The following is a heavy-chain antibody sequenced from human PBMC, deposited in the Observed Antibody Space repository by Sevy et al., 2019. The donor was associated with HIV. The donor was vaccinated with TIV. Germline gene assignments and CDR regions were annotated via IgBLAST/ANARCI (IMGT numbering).Heavy chain of an antibody. V-gene: IGHV4-39*01. CDR3: ARQGGIVDRAFDN. D-gene: IGHD2-21*01. Sequence: SETLSLTCTVSGGSISRSSYDWGWIRQPPGKGLEWIGSMFFSGNTYYHPSLKSRVTIFVDRSKNQISLRLTSVTAADTAVYYCARQGGIVDRAFDNWGQGTLVTVSS. J-gene: IGHJ4*02. CDR2: MFFSGNT. CDR1: GGSISRSSYD.